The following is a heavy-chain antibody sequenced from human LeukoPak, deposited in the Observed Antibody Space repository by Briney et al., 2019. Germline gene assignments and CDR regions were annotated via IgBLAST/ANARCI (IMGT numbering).Heavy chain of an antibody. Sequence: PSETLSLTCTVSGGSITSYYWSWVRQPPGEGLECIGYIYSSGSTNYNPSFKSRVTISVDASNNQFSLKLTSVTAADTAVYYCARGSKGSSWPGGYFDLWGRGTLVTVSS. CDR2: IYSSGST. V-gene: IGHV4-59*01. J-gene: IGHJ2*01. CDR1: GGSITSYY. D-gene: IGHD6-13*01. CDR3: ARGSKGSSWPGGYFDL.